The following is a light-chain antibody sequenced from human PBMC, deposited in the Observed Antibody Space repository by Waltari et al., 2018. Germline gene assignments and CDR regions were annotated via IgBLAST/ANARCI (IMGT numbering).Light chain of an antibody. CDR2: GNS. CDR3: QSYDSSLSGSV. CDR1: SSTIGAGDD. Sequence: QSVLTQPPSVSAAPGHRVTHPCTGSSSTIGAGDDVHRYQQLPGTAPKLLIYGNSNRPSGVPDRFSGSKSGTSASLAITGLQAEDEADYYCQSYDSSLSGSVFGGGTKLTVL. V-gene: IGLV1-40*01. J-gene: IGLJ2*01.